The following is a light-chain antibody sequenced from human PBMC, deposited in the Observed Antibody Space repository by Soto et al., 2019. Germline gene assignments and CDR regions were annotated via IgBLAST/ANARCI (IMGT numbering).Light chain of an antibody. CDR2: EVN. CDR1: NGDVGSYDL. CDR3: CSYAGSNSLI. Sequence: QSALTQPASVSGSPGQSITISCTGTNGDVGSYDLVSWYQRYPGEAPKLIIYEVNKRPSGISNRFSGSKSGNTASLTISGLQAEDEAEYDCCSYAGSNSLIFGGGTKDTVL. V-gene: IGLV2-23*02. J-gene: IGLJ2*01.